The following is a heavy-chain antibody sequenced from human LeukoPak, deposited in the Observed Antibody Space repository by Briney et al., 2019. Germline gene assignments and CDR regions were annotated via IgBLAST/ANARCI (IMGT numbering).Heavy chain of an antibody. CDR2: ISAYNGNT. Sequence: GASVKVSCKASGYTFTSYGISWVRQAPGQGLEWMGWISAYNGNTNYAQKLQGRVTMTTDTSTSTAYMELRSLRSDDTAVYYCARDLKGPYYGSGSPIDYWGQGTLVTVSS. CDR3: ARDLKGPYYGSGSPIDY. J-gene: IGHJ4*02. CDR1: GYTFTSYG. D-gene: IGHD3-10*01. V-gene: IGHV1-18*01.